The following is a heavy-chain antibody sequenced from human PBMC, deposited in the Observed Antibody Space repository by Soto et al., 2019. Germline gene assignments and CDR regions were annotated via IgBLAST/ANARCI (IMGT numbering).Heavy chain of an antibody. J-gene: IGHJ4*02. CDR1: GVSITSYY. D-gene: IGHD3-10*01. V-gene: IGHV4-59*01. CDR3: ARGSVRGAFNYYFEY. CDR2: IDYRGNT. Sequence: SETLSLTCTVSGVSITSYYCGWIRQPPGKGLEWIGFIDYRGNTNYNPSLMSRVTISEDTSKNQFSLKLNSVTAADTAVYYCARGSVRGAFNYYFEYWGQGTLVTVSS.